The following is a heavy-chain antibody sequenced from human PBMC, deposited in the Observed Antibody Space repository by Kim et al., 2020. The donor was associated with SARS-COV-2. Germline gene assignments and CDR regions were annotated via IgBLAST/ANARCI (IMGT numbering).Heavy chain of an antibody. V-gene: IGHV3-11*06. J-gene: IGHJ4*02. Sequence: ADSVKGRFTIYRDNAKNSLYLRMNSLRAEDTAVYYCARVLASIVGVALDYWGQGTLVTVSS. CDR3: ARVLASIVGVALDY. D-gene: IGHD3-3*01.